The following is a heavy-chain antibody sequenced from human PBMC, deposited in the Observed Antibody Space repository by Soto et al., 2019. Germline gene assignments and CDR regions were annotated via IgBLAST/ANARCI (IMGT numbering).Heavy chain of an antibody. Sequence: ASVKVSCKASGGTFSSYAISWVRQAPGQGLEWMGGIIPIFGTANYAQKFQGRATITADESTSTAYMELSSLRSEDTAVYYCARVTVGATLGNWFDPWGQGTLVTVSS. CDR3: ARVTVGATLGNWFDP. J-gene: IGHJ5*02. CDR2: IIPIFGTA. D-gene: IGHD1-26*01. V-gene: IGHV1-69*13. CDR1: GGTFSSYA.